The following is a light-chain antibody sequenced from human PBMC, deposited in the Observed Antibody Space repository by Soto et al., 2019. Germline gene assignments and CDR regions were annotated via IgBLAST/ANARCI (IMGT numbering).Light chain of an antibody. V-gene: IGKV3-20*01. J-gene: IGKJ4*01. Sequence: EIVLTQSPGTLSLSPGERATLSCRASQSVTSSYLAWYQQKPGQAPRLLIYGASSRATGIPDRFSGSGSGTHFTLPISSLEPEDFAVYYCQQYGRSPLTFGGGTKVEIK. CDR1: QSVTSSY. CDR2: GAS. CDR3: QQYGRSPLT.